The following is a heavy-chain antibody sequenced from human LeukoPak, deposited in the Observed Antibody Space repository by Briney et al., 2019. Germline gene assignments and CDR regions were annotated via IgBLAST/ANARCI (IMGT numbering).Heavy chain of an antibody. V-gene: IGHV3-21*05. D-gene: IGHD3-9*01. CDR3: ARHPRNYDILTGYLRY. Sequence: GGSLRLSCVVSGFTFSSYGMHWVRQAPGKGLEWVSYISSSSSYTNYADSVKGRFTISRDNAKNSLYLQMNSLRAEDTAVYYCARHPRNYDILTGYLRYWGQGTLVTVSS. CDR1: GFTFSSYG. CDR2: ISSSSSYT. J-gene: IGHJ4*02.